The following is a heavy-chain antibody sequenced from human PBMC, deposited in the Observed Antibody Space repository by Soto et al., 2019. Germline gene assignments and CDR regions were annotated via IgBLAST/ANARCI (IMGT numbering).Heavy chain of an antibody. V-gene: IGHV3-23*01. CDR3: AKDQGSSWYEIDY. CDR1: GFTFSNYA. D-gene: IGHD6-13*01. J-gene: IGHJ4*02. CDR2: ISGSGGST. Sequence: EVQLLESGGGLVQPGGSLRLSCAASGFTFSNYAVTWGRQAPGKGLEWGSTISGSGGSTYYADSVKGRFTIPRDNSPNTLSLQMNILRAENTAVYYCAKDQGSSWYEIDYWGQGTLVTVSS.